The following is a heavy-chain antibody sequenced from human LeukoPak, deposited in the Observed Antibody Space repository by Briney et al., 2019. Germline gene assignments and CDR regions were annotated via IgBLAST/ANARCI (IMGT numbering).Heavy chain of an antibody. CDR2: ISASGADT. J-gene: IGHJ6*02. CDR1: GFTFHDHG. CDR3: ARDSVPSRMVPYYHYYGLDV. Sequence: GGSLRLSCEASGFTFHDHGMHWVRQAPGKGLEWVSLISASGADTYYADSVKGRFTISRDNSKHSLFLQMNSLRPEDTAFYYCARDSVPSRMVPYYHYYGLDVWGQGTTVTVSS. V-gene: IGHV3-43*02. D-gene: IGHD2-2*01.